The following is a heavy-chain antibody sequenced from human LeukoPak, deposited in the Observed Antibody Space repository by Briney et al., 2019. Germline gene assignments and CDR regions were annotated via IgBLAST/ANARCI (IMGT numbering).Heavy chain of an antibody. CDR2: VYDSESI. Sequence: SETLSLTCTVSGGSINGYYWSWIRQPAGKGLEWIGRVYDSESISYNPSLKSRVTMSIDTSKNQFYLKLNSVTAADTAVYYCARDRSSSYTRDWFDPWGQGALVTVSS. CDR3: ARDRSSSYTRDWFDP. CDR1: GGSINGYY. J-gene: IGHJ5*02. V-gene: IGHV4-4*07. D-gene: IGHD2-2*01.